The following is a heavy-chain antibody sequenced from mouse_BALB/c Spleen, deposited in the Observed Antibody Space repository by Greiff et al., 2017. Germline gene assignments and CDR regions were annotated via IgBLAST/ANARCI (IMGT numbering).Heavy chain of an antibody. Sequence: ESGAELVRPGASVKLSCKASGYTFTSYWMNWVKQRPEQGLEWIGRIDPYDSETHYNQKFKDKAILTVDKSSSTAYMQLSSLTSEDSAVYYCASETEDYYAMDYWGQGTSVTVSS. V-gene: IGHV1-74*04. CDR3: ASETEDYYAMDY. CDR2: IDPYDSET. J-gene: IGHJ4*01. CDR1: GYTFTSYW.